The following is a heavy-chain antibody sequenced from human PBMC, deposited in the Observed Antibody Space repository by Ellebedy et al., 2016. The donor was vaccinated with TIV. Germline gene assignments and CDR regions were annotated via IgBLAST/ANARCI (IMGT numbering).Heavy chain of an antibody. Sequence: PGGSLRLSCAASGVSFSRYGMHWARQSPGKGLEWMAFIWYDGTDESYAESVEGRFSISRDNSKNTLYLHMKSLRAEDTAIYYCARDSRGRWTPFDHWGQGTEVAVSS. CDR1: GVSFSRYG. D-gene: IGHD4-23*01. CDR2: IWYDGTDE. V-gene: IGHV3-33*01. CDR3: ARDSRGRWTPFDH. J-gene: IGHJ4*02.